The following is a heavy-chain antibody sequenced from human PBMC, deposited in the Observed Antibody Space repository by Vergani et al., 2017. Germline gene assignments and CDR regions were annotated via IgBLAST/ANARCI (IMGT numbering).Heavy chain of an antibody. J-gene: IGHJ2*01. V-gene: IGHV5-51*01. Sequence: EVQLVQSGAAVKKPGESLKISCKGSGYRFTSHWIGWVRQMPGKGLEWMGIIYPGDSDTRYSPSFQGQVTISADKSISTAYLQWSSLKASDTAMYYCARTAYETSAYYLNWYFDLWGRGTLVTVSS. CDR1: GYRFTSHW. CDR3: ARTAYETSAYYLNWYFDL. D-gene: IGHD3-22*01. CDR2: IYPGDSDT.